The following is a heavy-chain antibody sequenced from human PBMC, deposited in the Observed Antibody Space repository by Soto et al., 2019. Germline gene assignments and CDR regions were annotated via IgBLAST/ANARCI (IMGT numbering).Heavy chain of an antibody. Sequence: DVQLLESGGGLVQPGGSLRLSCAASGFTFSSYAMSWVRQAPGKWLVWVSAISGSGGSTYYADSVKGRFTISRDNSKNTLYLQMKSLRAEDTAVYYCAKGGSLGYSSSFLFDYWGQGTLVTVSS. J-gene: IGHJ4*02. CDR2: ISGSGGST. CDR1: GFTFSSYA. CDR3: AKGGSLGYSSSFLFDY. D-gene: IGHD6-6*01. V-gene: IGHV3-23*01.